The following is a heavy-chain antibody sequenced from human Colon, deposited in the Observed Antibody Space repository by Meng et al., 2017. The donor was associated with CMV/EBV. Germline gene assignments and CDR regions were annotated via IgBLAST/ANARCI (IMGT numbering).Heavy chain of an antibody. J-gene: IGHJ4*02. CDR2: IDHTGST. CDR3: ARGGGTPIRGVLPFDF. V-gene: IGHV4-34*01. D-gene: IGHD3-10*01. Sequence: VQQQQGGPGLLKPSPTLSPPSALYGGSFSPYYWSWIRQSPGKGLEWIAEIDHTGSTNYNPSLKSRVTISIDTSNSHFSLNLTSATAADTAVYYCARGGGTPIRGVLPFDFWGQGTLVTVSS. CDR1: GGSFSPYY.